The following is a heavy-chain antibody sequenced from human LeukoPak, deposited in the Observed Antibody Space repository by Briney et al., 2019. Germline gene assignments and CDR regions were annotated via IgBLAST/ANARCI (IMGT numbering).Heavy chain of an antibody. Sequence: GGSLRLSCAASGFTFSNYAMHWVRQAPGKGLEWVAVISYDGSNKYYADSVKGRFTISRDNSKNMLYLQMNSLRAEDTAVYYCARSGGFGFYYYYYMDAWGKGTTVTVSS. J-gene: IGHJ6*03. D-gene: IGHD5-12*01. V-gene: IGHV3-30*04. CDR2: ISYDGSNK. CDR1: GFTFSNYA. CDR3: ARSGGFGFYYYYYMDA.